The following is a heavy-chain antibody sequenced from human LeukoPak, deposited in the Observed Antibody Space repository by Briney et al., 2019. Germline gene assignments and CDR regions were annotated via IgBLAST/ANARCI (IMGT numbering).Heavy chain of an antibody. Sequence: PSETLSLTCTVSGGSISSSISYWGWVRQPPGKGLEWIATIYYSGSTYYSPSLKSRVTISVDTSKNQFSLKVTSMTAADTAVYYCARRIVAVIDAFDYWGQGALVTVSS. J-gene: IGHJ4*02. CDR3: ARRIVAVIDAFDY. D-gene: IGHD1-26*01. CDR2: IYYSGST. CDR1: GGSISSSISY. V-gene: IGHV4-39*01.